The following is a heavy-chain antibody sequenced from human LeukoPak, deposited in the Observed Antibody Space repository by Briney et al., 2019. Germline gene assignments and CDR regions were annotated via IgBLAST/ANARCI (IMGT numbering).Heavy chain of an antibody. CDR3: AGAHSGYCSPTTCYSNWFDP. D-gene: IGHD2-2*03. CDR1: GFIFGDYR. J-gene: IGHJ5*02. Sequence: GGSLRLSCAASGFIFGDYRMNWVRQAPGKGLEWVSSISSSGGYIYYADSVRGRFTISRDNAKNVLYLQMNSMRADDTAIYYCAGAHSGYCSPTTCYSNWFDPWGQGTLVTVSS. V-gene: IGHV3-21*01. CDR2: ISSSGGYI.